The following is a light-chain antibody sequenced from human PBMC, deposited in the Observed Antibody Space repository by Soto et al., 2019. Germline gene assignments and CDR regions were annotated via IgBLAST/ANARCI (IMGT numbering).Light chain of an antibody. J-gene: IGKJ4*01. Sequence: DIVMTQSPASLAVSLGERATINCKSSQSLLFSSNKKNYPAWYQQRPGQPPKLLIYWASSRESGVPDRFTGRESGTDFTLSISSLQAEDVAVYYCQQFYSSPRTFGGGTKGESK. CDR2: WAS. CDR3: QQFYSSPRT. V-gene: IGKV4-1*01. CDR1: QSLLFSSNKKNY.